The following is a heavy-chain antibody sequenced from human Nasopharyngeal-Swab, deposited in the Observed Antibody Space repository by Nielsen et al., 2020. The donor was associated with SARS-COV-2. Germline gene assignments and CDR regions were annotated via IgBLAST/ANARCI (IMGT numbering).Heavy chain of an antibody. D-gene: IGHD3-22*01. CDR2: INTDGSTT. CDR1: GFTFSTHW. Sequence: GESLKISCAASGFTFSTHWMHWARQVPGKGLVWVSRINTDGSTTNYADSVKGRFTISRDNAKNTLYLQMNSLRVEDMALYYCTRWAYDAENAFDYWGQGTLVTVSS. CDR3: TRWAYDAENAFDY. V-gene: IGHV3-74*01. J-gene: IGHJ4*02.